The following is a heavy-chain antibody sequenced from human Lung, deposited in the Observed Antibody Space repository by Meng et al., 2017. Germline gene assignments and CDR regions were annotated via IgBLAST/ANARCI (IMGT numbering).Heavy chain of an antibody. CDR1: GGSITSSTW. CDR2: IFHSGST. D-gene: IGHD1-26*01. J-gene: IGHJ4*02. V-gene: IGHV4-4*02. CDR3: ARFDISSSGRGDY. Sequence: VHLQDAGPRLANPSGTLSLPCAVSGGSITSSTWWSWFRQTPGKGLEWFGEIFHSGSTNYNPPLESRVTISVDKSKNQFSLKVYSVTAADTATYYCARFDISSSGRGDYWGQGILVTVSS.